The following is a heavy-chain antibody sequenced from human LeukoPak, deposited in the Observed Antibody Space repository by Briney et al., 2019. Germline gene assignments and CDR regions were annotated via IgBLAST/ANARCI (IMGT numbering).Heavy chain of an antibody. V-gene: IGHV3-23*01. D-gene: IGHD2-2*01. CDR3: VKESPYPEGSTARIYYFDN. J-gene: IGHJ4*02. CDR2: LTPAGTT. CDR1: GFTFANYA. Sequence: GGSLRLSCAASGFTFANYAMSWVRQAPGRGLEWVSALTPAGTTFYADIVKGRFSVSRDNSKNTLSLQMNSLRAEDTAVYYCVKESPYPEGSTARIYYFDNWGQGTLVTVSS.